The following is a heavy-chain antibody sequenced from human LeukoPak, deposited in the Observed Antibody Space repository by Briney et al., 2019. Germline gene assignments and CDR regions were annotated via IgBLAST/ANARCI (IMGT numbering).Heavy chain of an antibody. CDR3: ARDETGDSGLDY. CDR2: IYYSGST. CDR1: AGSNSSYY. J-gene: IGHJ4*02. D-gene: IGHD1-26*01. Sequence: SETLSLTCTVSAGSNSSYYWSWIRQPPGKGLEWIGYIYYSGSTNYNPSLKSRVTISVDTSKNQFSLKLSSVTAADTAVYYCARDETGDSGLDYWGQGTLVTVSS. V-gene: IGHV4-59*01.